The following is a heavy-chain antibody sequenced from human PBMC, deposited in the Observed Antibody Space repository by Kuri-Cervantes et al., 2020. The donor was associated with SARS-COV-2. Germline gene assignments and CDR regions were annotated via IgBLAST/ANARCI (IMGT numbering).Heavy chain of an antibody. CDR2: ISSSSSYI. Sequence: LSLTCAASGFTFSSYSINWVRQAPGKGLEWVSSISSSSSYIYYADSVKGRFTISRDNAKNSLYLQMNSLRAEDTAVYYCARDYCSSTSCDNDAFDIWGQGTMVTVSS. D-gene: IGHD2-2*02. J-gene: IGHJ3*02. CDR3: ARDYCSSTSCDNDAFDI. V-gene: IGHV3-21*01. CDR1: GFTFSSYS.